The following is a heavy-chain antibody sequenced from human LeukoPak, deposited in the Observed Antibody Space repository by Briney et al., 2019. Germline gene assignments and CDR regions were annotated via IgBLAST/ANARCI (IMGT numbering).Heavy chain of an antibody. CDR2: IFYSGST. CDR3: ARYCSGTGCHGPFDS. Sequence: SETLSLTCTVSGGSIGTGDYSWNWIRQPPGKGLEWVGYIFYSGSTYSNPSLKSRVTISVDTPKNQFSLRLSSVTAADTAIYYCARYCSGTGCHGPFDSWGPGTLVTVSS. CDR1: GGSIGTGDYS. D-gene: IGHD2-2*01. V-gene: IGHV4-30-4*01. J-gene: IGHJ4*02.